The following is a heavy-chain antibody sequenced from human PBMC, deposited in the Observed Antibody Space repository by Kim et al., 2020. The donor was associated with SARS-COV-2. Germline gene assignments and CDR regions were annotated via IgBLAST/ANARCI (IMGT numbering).Heavy chain of an antibody. J-gene: IGHJ4*02. D-gene: IGHD6-13*01. CDR1: GGSISSSSYY. Sequence: SETLSLTCTVSGGSISSSSYYWGWIRQPPGKGLEWIGSIYYSGSTYYNPSLKSRVTISVDTSKNQFSLKLSSVTAADTAVYYCARVPRIAATFDYWGQGTLVTVSS. V-gene: IGHV4-39*07. CDR2: IYYSGST. CDR3: ARVPRIAATFDY.